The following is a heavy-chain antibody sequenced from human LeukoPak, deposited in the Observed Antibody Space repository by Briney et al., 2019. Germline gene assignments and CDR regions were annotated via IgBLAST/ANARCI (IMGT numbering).Heavy chain of an antibody. CDR2: IIPIFGTA. V-gene: IGHV1-69*13. J-gene: IGHJ3*02. Sequence: SVKVSCKASGGTFSIYAISWVRQAPGQGLEWMGGIIPIFGTANYAQKFQGRVTITADESTSTAYMELSSLRSEDTAVYYCAAVVPAVIPEGSAFDIWGQGTMVTVSS. D-gene: IGHD2-2*02. CDR1: GGTFSIYA. CDR3: AAVVPAVIPEGSAFDI.